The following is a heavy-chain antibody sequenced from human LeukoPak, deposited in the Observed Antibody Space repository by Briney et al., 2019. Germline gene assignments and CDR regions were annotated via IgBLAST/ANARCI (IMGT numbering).Heavy chain of an antibody. Sequence: ASVKVSCKASGYTFTGYYMHWVRQAPGQGLEWMGWINPNSGGTNYAQKFQGRVTMTRDTSISTAYMELSRLRSDDTAVYYCARDEALEAAAGSYYYYGMDVWGQGTTVTVSS. V-gene: IGHV1-2*02. CDR3: ARDEALEAAAGSYYYYGMDV. J-gene: IGHJ6*02. D-gene: IGHD6-13*01. CDR2: INPNSGGT. CDR1: GYTFTGYY.